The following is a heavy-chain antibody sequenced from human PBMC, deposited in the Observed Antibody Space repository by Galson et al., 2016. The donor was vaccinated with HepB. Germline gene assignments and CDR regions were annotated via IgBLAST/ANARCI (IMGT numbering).Heavy chain of an antibody. CDR3: ARGTSQAPYYYDTTGFQN. CDR2: IISIIGTT. V-gene: IGHV1-69*13. D-gene: IGHD3-22*01. CDR1: GGIFGSST. Sequence: SVKVSCKASGGIFGSSTFSWVRQAPGHGLEWMGDIISIIGTTHYAQNFQGRVTITADESTSTAYMELSSLRYDDTAVYVCARGTSQAPYYYDTTGFQNWGQGTLLTVSS. J-gene: IGHJ4*02.